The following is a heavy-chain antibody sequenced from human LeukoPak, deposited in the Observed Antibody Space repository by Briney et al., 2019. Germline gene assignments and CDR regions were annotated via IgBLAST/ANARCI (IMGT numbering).Heavy chain of an antibody. Sequence: GGSLRLSSAASGFTVSSNYMSWVRQAPGKGLEWVSVIYSGGSTYYADSVKGRFTISRDNSKNTLYLQMNSLRAEDTAVYYCARAQGGLLDYWGQGTLVTVSS. CDR2: IYSGGST. CDR3: ARAQGGLLDY. CDR1: GFTVSSNY. D-gene: IGHD1-26*01. J-gene: IGHJ4*02. V-gene: IGHV3-53*01.